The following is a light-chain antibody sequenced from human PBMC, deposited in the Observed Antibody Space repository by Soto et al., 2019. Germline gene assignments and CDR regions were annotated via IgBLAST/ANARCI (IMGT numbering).Light chain of an antibody. CDR3: EACDDSLNGYLV. J-gene: IGLJ2*01. CDR2: SNN. CDR1: SSNIGSNS. Sequence: QSVLTQPPSASGTPGQRVTISCSGSSSNIGSNSVNWYQQLPGTAPKVLIFSNNQRPSGFPDRFSGSKSGTSASLAISGLQSDYEADYYCEACDDSLNGYLVFGGGTKLTVL. V-gene: IGLV1-44*01.